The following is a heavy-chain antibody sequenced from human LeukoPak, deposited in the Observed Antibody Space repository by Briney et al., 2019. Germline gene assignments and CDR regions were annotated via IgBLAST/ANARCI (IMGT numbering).Heavy chain of an antibody. D-gene: IGHD5-12*01. V-gene: IGHV4-30-4*01. CDR3: ARDREWLRFRGFDI. CDR2: IYYRGST. J-gene: IGHJ3*02. CDR1: GGSLSNSDYY. Sequence: SETLSLTCTVSGGSLSNSDYYWIWIRQPPEKGLEWIGNIYYRGSTNYNPSLKSRLTISVDTSKNKFSLKLTSVTAADTAVYYCARDREWLRFRGFDIWGQGRMVTVSS.